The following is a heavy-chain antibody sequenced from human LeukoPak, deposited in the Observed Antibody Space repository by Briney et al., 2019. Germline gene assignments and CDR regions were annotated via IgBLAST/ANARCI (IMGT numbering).Heavy chain of an antibody. CDR2: INPNSGGT. V-gene: IGHV1-2*02. Sequence: GASVKVSCKASGYTFTGYYMHWVRQAPGQGLEWMGWINPNSGGTNYAQKFQGRVTMTRNTSISTAYMELSSLRSEDTAVYYCARGRRDSGYSSSWYVGYYYMDVWGTGTTVTISS. CDR1: GYTFTGYY. J-gene: IGHJ6*03. CDR3: ARGRRDSGYSSSWYVGYYYMDV. D-gene: IGHD6-13*01.